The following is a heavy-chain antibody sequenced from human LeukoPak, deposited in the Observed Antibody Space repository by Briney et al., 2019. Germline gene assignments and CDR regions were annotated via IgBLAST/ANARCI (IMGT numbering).Heavy chain of an antibody. CDR2: ISSSSSTI. J-gene: IGHJ6*02. D-gene: IGHD2-21*02. CDR3: ARPSPLAYCGGDCYNGILDV. Sequence: GGSLRLSCAASGFTFSSYSMNWVRQAPGKGLERVSYISSSSSTIYYADSVKGRFTISRDNAKNSLYLQMNSLRDEDTAVYYCARPSPLAYCGGDCYNGILDVWGQGTTVTVSS. CDR1: GFTFSSYS. V-gene: IGHV3-48*02.